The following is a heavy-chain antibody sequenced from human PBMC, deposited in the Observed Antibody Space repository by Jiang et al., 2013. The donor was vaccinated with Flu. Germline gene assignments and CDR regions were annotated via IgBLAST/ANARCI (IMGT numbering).Heavy chain of an antibody. J-gene: IGHJ4*02. CDR3: AREGSIKVGPTT. CDR2: IYYGGST. D-gene: IGHD1-26*01. V-gene: IGHV4-61*08. Sequence: GLVKPSETLSLTCTVSGGSVNSAGYYWSWIRQPPGKGLEWIGYIYYGGSTNXNPSLKSRLTISIDTSKNQFSLKLSSVTAADTAVYYCAREGSIKVGPTTWGQGTLVTVSS. CDR1: GGSVNSAGYY.